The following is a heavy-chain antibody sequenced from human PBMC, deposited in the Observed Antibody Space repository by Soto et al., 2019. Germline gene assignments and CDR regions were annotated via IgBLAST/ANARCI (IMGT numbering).Heavy chain of an antibody. CDR3: ARVGISSSDALDI. V-gene: IGHV4-31*03. J-gene: IGHJ3*02. Sequence: SETLSLTCTVSGGSISSGGYYWSWIRQHPEKGLEWIGYIYYTGNTYYNASLKSRVTISVDTSNNQFSLKLSSVTAADTAVYYCARVGISSSDALDIWGQGTTVTVSS. CDR1: GGSISSGGYY. D-gene: IGHD6-6*01. CDR2: IYYTGNT.